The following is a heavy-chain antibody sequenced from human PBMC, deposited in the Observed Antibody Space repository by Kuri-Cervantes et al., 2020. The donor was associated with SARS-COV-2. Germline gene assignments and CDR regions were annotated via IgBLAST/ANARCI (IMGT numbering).Heavy chain of an antibody. D-gene: IGHD6-6*01. V-gene: IGHV3-23*01. Sequence: GESLKISCAAPGFTFSSYAMSWVRQAPGKGLEWVSAISGSGGSTYYADSVKGRFTISRDNSKNTLYLQMNSLRAEDTAVYYCAKDYYSSSSNYFDYWGQGTLVTVSS. CDR1: GFTFSSYA. CDR3: AKDYYSSSSNYFDY. CDR2: ISGSGGST. J-gene: IGHJ4*02.